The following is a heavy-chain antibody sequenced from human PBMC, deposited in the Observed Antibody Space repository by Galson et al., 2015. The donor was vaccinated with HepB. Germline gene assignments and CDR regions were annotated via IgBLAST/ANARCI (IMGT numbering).Heavy chain of an antibody. J-gene: IGHJ4*02. CDR3: VREGGKELRFLQFDY. CDR2: INNGNNYL. CDR1: GFTISGAS. Sequence: SLRLSCAASGFTISGASLDWVRQAPGEGLEWISSINNGNNYLYSADSVRGRFTTPRVHIESAGVVQMSIVTVEDTGVYYCVREGGKELRFLQFDYWGQGILVTVSS. D-gene: IGHD3-3*01. V-gene: IGHV3-21*06.